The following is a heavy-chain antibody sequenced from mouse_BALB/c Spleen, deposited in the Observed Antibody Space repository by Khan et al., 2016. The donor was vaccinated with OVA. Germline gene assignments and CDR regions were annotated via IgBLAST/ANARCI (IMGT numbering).Heavy chain of an antibody. V-gene: IGHV1S137*01. CDR3: AIRDYFDY. J-gene: IGHJ2*01. CDR1: GYTFTDYS. Sequence: QIQLVQSGPELVRPEVSVKISCKGSGYTFTDYSMHWVKQSHAKSLEWIGVISTDSVNTNYNQKFKGKATLTVDKSSSTAYMELARMTSEDSAIYYCAIRDYFDYWGQGTTLTVSS. CDR2: ISTDSVNT.